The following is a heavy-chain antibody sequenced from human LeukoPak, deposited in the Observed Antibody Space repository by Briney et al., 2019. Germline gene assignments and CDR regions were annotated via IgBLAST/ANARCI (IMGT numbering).Heavy chain of an antibody. CDR3: ARPVPAGFGSSWYGGAVDY. CDR2: ISHSGST. V-gene: IGHV4-34*01. J-gene: IGHJ4*02. D-gene: IGHD6-13*01. Sequence: SETLSLTCAVYGGSFSGYDWSWIRQPPGKGLEWIGEISHSGSTNYNPSLKSRVTISVDTSKIQFSLKLSSVTAADTAVYYCARPVPAGFGSSWYGGAVDYWGQGTLVTVSS. CDR1: GGSFSGYD.